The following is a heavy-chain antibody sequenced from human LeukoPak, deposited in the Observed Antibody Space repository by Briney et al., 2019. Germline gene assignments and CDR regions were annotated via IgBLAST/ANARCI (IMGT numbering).Heavy chain of an antibody. Sequence: PSETLSLTCTVSVGSMRDYYRSWIRQPPGKGVEGVGYSYHSGSTDYNPSLKSRVTMSVDTSKNQFSLKLTSVTAADTAVYYCARRRQWLDFDYWGQGTLVTVSS. J-gene: IGHJ4*02. CDR3: ARRRQWLDFDY. D-gene: IGHD6-19*01. CDR1: VGSMRDYY. V-gene: IGHV4-59*08. CDR2: SYHSGST.